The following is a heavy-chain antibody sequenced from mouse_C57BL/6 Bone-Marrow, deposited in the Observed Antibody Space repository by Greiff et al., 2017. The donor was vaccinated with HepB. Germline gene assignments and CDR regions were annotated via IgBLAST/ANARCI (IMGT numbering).Heavy chain of an antibody. CDR2: ISNGGGST. Sequence: EVHLVESGGGLVQPGGSLKLSCAASGFTFSDYYMYWVRQTPEKRLEWVAYISNGGGSTYYPDTVKGRFTISRDNAKNTLYLQMSRLKSEDTAMYYCARLLLRLWYFDVWGTGTTVTVSS. V-gene: IGHV5-12*01. D-gene: IGHD1-1*01. J-gene: IGHJ1*03. CDR3: ARLLLRLWYFDV. CDR1: GFTFSDYY.